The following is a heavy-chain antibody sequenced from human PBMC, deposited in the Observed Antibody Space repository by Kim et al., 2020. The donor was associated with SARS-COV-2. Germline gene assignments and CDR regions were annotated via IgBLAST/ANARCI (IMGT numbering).Heavy chain of an antibody. J-gene: IGHJ6*02. CDR2: IYYSGST. CDR1: GGSISSSSYY. CDR3: ARHGPLDDYVWGSYRSLDYYGMDG. V-gene: IGHV4-39*01. D-gene: IGHD3-16*02. Sequence: SETLSLTCTVSGGSISSSSYYWGWIRQPPGKGLEWIGSIYYSGSTYYNPSLKSRVTISVDTSKNQFSLKLSSVTAADTAVYYCARHGPLDDYVWGSYRSLDYYGMDGWGQGTTVTVSS.